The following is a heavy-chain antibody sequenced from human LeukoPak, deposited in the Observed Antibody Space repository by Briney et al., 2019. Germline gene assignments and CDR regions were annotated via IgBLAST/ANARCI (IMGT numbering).Heavy chain of an antibody. CDR1: GFTFSSYA. J-gene: IGHJ4*02. Sequence: GGSLRLSCAASGFTFSSYAMSWGRQAPGEGLECVSGISGSGGSTYYADSVKGRFTISRDNSKNTLYLQMNSLRAEDTAVYYCAKETGYSGYDYGDYWGQGTLVTVSS. D-gene: IGHD5-12*01. V-gene: IGHV3-23*01. CDR2: ISGSGGST. CDR3: AKETGYSGYDYGDY.